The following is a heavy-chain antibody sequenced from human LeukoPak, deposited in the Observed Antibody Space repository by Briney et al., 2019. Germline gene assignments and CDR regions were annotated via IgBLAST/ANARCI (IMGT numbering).Heavy chain of an antibody. CDR3: ARERVGLVVTAIRYFDL. CDR2: IYYSGST. D-gene: IGHD2-21*02. J-gene: IGHJ2*01. V-gene: IGHV4-31*03. CDR1: GGSISSGGYY. Sequence: SETLSLTCTVSGGSISSGGYYWSWIRQRPGKGLEWIGYIYYSGSTYYNPSLKSRVTISVDTSKNQFSLKLSSVTAADTAVYYCARERVGLVVTAIRYFDLWGRGTLVTVSS.